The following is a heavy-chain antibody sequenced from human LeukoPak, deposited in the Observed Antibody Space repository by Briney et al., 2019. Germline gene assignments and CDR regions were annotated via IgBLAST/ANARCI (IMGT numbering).Heavy chain of an antibody. V-gene: IGHV4-34*01. J-gene: IGHJ4*02. CDR1: GGSFSGYC. Sequence: SETLSLTCAVYGGSFSGYCWSWIRQPPGKGLEWIGEINHSGSTNYNPSLKSRVTISVDTSKNQFSLKLSSVTAADTAVYYCARASGQWLVRRHDYWGQGTLVTVSS. D-gene: IGHD6-19*01. CDR3: ARASGQWLVRRHDY. CDR2: INHSGST.